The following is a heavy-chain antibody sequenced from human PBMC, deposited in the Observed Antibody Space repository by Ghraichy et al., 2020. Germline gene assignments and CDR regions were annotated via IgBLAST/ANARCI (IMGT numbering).Heavy chain of an antibody. CDR1: GFTLTHYG. J-gene: IGHJ2*01. Sequence: GGSLRLSCAATGFTLTHYGMHWVRQAPGKGLEWVADIWSNGKNKYYADSVKGRFTISRDGSQNTLYLEVSSLRAEDTAVYYCARDADVTAEIWYFDLWGRGTLVTVSS. D-gene: IGHD7-27*01. CDR2: IWSNGKNK. CDR3: ARDADVTAEIWYFDL. V-gene: IGHV3-33*01.